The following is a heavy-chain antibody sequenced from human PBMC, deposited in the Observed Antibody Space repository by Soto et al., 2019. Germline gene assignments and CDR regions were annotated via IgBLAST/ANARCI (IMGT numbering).Heavy chain of an antibody. CDR2: IHSGNSA. D-gene: IGHD2-15*01. Sequence: EMQLVESGGGLVNPGGSLRLSCAASGLIVNNNYMNWVRQAPGKGLEWVSVIHSGNSASYADSMMGRFTISRHNSKNMVYLQMNSLRAEDTAVYYCVRDPGYCSGGICYRYMDVWGKGTTVTVSS. CDR1: GLIVNNNY. V-gene: IGHV3-53*04. CDR3: VRDPGYCSGGICYRYMDV. J-gene: IGHJ6*03.